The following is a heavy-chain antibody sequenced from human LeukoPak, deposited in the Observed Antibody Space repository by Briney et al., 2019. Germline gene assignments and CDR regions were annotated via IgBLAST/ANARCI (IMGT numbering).Heavy chain of an antibody. Sequence: PGGSLRLSCAASGFTFSSHAMSWVRQAPGKGLEWVSAISGSGDNTYYADSVKGRFTISRDNSKNTLYLHMSSLRAEDTAVEYCACTAYYYYYLDVWGKGTTVSVSS. CDR3: ACTAYYYYYLDV. D-gene: IGHD5-18*01. CDR1: GFTFSSHA. CDR2: ISGSGDNT. V-gene: IGHV3-23*01. J-gene: IGHJ6*03.